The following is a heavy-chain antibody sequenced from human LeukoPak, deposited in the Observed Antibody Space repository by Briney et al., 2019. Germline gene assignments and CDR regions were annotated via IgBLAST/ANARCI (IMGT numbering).Heavy chain of an antibody. Sequence: PSETLSLTCTVSGGSISNNNYYWAWIRQPPGKGLECIGSIYYSGSPSYNPSLKSRVTISVDTSKNQFSLRLSSVTAADTAVYYCAREGGPYRPLDYSGQGTLVTVAS. CDR2: IYYSGSP. V-gene: IGHV4-39*02. CDR3: AREGGPYRPLDY. J-gene: IGHJ4*02. CDR1: GGSISNNNYY.